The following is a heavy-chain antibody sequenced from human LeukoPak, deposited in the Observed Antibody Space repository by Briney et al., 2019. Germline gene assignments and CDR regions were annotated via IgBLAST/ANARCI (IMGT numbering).Heavy chain of an antibody. CDR1: GFTVISNY. V-gene: IGHV3-53*01. Sequence: GGSLRLSSGASGFTVISNYIGWVRQAPGWGLEWVSVIYSGGSTYYADSVKGRFTISRDNSKNTLYLQLNSLRAEDTAVYYCARVAYGDYLYYFDYWGQGTLVTVSS. J-gene: IGHJ4*02. CDR2: IYSGGST. CDR3: ARVAYGDYLYYFDY. D-gene: IGHD4-17*01.